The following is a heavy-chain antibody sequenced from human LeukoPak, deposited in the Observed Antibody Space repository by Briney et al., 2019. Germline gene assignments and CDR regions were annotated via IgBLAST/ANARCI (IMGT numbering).Heavy chain of an antibody. CDR3: ARGPGIAVAGVFDY. V-gene: IGHV1-18*04. Sequence: ASVKVSCKASGYTFTSYGINWVRQAPGQGLEWLGWLSGYTGHTKYVQKIQGRVTMTTDTSTNTAYMELRSLRSDDTAVYYCARGPGIAVAGVFDYWGQGSLVTVSS. CDR1: GYTFTSYG. CDR2: LSGYTGHT. D-gene: IGHD6-19*01. J-gene: IGHJ4*02.